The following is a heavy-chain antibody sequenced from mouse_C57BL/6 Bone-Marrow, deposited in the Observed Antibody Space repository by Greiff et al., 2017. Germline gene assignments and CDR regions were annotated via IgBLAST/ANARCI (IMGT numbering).Heavy chain of an antibody. Sequence: EVMLVESGGGLVQPGGSLSLSCAASGFTFTDYYISWVRQPPGKALEWLGFIRNKANGYTTEYSASVKGRFTISRDTSQSILYLQMNALSAEASATYYCARYCRGYFDYWGQGTTLTVSS. CDR2: IRNKANGYTT. CDR3: ARYCRGYFDY. V-gene: IGHV7-3*01. CDR1: GFTFTDYY. J-gene: IGHJ2*01.